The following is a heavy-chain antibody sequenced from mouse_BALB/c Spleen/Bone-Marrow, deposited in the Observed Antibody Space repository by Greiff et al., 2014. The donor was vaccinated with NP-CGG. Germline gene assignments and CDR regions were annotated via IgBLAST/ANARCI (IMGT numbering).Heavy chain of an antibody. Sequence: EVKVVESGGGLVQPGGSLKLSCAASGFTFSSYTMSWVRQTPEKRLEWVAYISNGGGITYYPDTVKGRFTISRDNAKNTLYLQMSSLKSEDTAMYYCARHGGSRGYYFDYWGQGTTLTVSS. J-gene: IGHJ2*01. CDR1: GFTFSSYT. CDR3: ARHGGSRGYYFDY. CDR2: ISNGGGIT. V-gene: IGHV5-12-2*01. D-gene: IGHD1-1*01.